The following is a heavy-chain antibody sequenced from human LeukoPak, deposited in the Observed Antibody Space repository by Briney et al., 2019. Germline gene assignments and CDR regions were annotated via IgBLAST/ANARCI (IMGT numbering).Heavy chain of an antibody. J-gene: IGHJ4*02. V-gene: IGHV3-30*03. D-gene: IGHD3-16*02. CDR2: ISYDGSNK. CDR1: GFTFSSYG. Sequence: GGSLRLSCAASGFTFSSYGMHWVRQAPGKGLQWVAVISYDGSNKYYADSVKGRFTISRDNSKNTLYLQMNSLRAEDTAVYYCAPLQRLGELSGLDYWGQGTLVTVSS. CDR3: APLQRLGELSGLDY.